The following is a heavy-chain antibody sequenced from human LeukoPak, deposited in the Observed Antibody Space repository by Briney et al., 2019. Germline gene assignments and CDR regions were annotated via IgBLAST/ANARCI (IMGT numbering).Heavy chain of an antibody. V-gene: IGHV4-61*08. D-gene: IGHD3-10*01. J-gene: IGHJ6*02. Sequence: SETLSLTCTVSGVSISSGGYYWSWIRQPPGKGLEWIGYIYYSGSTNYNPSLKSRVTISVDTSKNQFSLKLSSVTAADTAVYYCARSITMVRGVRRGYMDVWGQGTTVTVSS. CDR3: ARSITMVRGVRRGYMDV. CDR2: IYYSGST. CDR1: GVSISSGGYY.